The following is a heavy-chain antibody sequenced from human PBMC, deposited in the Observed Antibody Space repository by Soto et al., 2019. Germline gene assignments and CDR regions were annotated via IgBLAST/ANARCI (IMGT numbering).Heavy chain of an antibody. J-gene: IGHJ4*02. CDR1: GFTFRSYA. V-gene: IGHV3-30*01. CDR2: ISYDGTNK. Sequence: QVQLVESGGGVVQPGRSLRLSCAASGFTFRSYAMDWVRQAPGKGLEWVAVISYDGTNKYYADSVKGRFTISRDNSKNTLSLQMNSLRAEDTAVYYCARGDSNSWSDYWGQVTLVTVSS. CDR3: ARGDSNSWSDY. D-gene: IGHD6-13*01.